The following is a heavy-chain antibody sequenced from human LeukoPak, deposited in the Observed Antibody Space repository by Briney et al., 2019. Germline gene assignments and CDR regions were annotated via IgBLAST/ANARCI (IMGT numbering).Heavy chain of an antibody. V-gene: IGHV1-24*01. CDR3: ATIRIAVAGGLYFDY. CDR2: FDPEDGET. Sequence: GASVEVSCKVSGYTLTELSMHWVRQAPGKGLEWMGGFDPEDGETIYAQKFQGRVTMTEDTSTDTAYMELSSLRSEDTAVYYCATIRIAVAGGLYFDYWGQGTLVTISS. D-gene: IGHD6-19*01. CDR1: GYTLTELS. J-gene: IGHJ4*02.